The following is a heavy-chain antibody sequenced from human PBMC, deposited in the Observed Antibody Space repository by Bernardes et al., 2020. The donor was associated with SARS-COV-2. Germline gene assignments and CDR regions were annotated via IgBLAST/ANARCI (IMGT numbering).Heavy chain of an antibody. CDR3: AREQERRGGDAFDV. CDR2: ISAYNGNT. Sequence: ASVKVSCKASGYTFSDYGFNWVRQAPGQGLEWLGWISAYNGNTYSAPTLQGRVTLTTDTSTSTAYMDLRNLRSDDTAVYYCAREQERRGGDAFDVWGQGTLVTVSS. V-gene: IGHV1-18*01. CDR1: GYTFSDYG. D-gene: IGHD1-1*01. J-gene: IGHJ3*01.